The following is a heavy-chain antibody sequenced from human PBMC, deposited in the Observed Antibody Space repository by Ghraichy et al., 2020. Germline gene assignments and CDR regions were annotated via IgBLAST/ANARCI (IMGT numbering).Heavy chain of an antibody. CDR3: ARGLGCSSTSCYPWVYLYYYYGMDV. CDR2: IYYSGST. Sequence: SQTLSLTCTVSGGSVSSGSYYWSWIRQPPGKGLEWIGYIYYSGSTNYNPSLKSRVTISVDTSKNQFSLKLSSVTAADTAVYYCARGLGCSSTSCYPWVYLYYYYGMDVWGQGTTVTVSS. CDR1: GGSVSSGSYY. V-gene: IGHV4-61*01. J-gene: IGHJ6*02. D-gene: IGHD2-2*01.